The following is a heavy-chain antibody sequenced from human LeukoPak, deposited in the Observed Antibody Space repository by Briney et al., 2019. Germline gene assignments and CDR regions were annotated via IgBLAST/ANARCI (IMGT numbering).Heavy chain of an antibody. CDR1: GFTLSSYS. J-gene: IGHJ4*02. Sequence: GGSLRLSFAASGFTLSSYSMNWVRGAPGKALEWVSSISSSSSYIYYADSVKGRFTISRDNAKNSLYLQMNSLRAEDTAVYYCARALGYSSSWDWGQGTLVTVSS. CDR2: ISSSSSYI. CDR3: ARALGYSSSWD. V-gene: IGHV3-21*01. D-gene: IGHD6-13*01.